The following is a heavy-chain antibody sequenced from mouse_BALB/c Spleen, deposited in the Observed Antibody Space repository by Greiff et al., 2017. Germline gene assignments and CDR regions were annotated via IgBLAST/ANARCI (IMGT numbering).Heavy chain of an antibody. CDR3: ARYGNYFDY. CDR2: ISSGGSYT. CDR1: GFTFSSYS. J-gene: IGHJ2*01. D-gene: IGHD2-10*02. Sequence: EVHLVESGGGLVKPGGSLKLSCAASGFTFSSYSMSWVRQTPEKRLEWVATISSGGSYTYYPDSVKGRLTISRDNAKNTLYLQMSSLRSEDTAMYYCARYGNYFDYWGQGTTLTVSS. V-gene: IGHV5-9-3*01.